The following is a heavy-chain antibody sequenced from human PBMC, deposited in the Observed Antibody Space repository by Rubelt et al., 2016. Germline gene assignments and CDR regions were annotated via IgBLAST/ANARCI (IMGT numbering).Heavy chain of an antibody. V-gene: IGHV4-61*05. J-gene: IGHJ5*02. CDR2: IYYSGST. CDR1: GGSISSSSYY. D-gene: IGHD3-10*01. Sequence: QLQLQESGPGLVKPSETLSLPCTVSGGSISSSSYYWGWLRQPPGKGLEWIGYIYYSGSTNYNPSPRRRFTISDETAKNQCSLKLGLWTGADRAGYYCARPNAVGSDWFDPWGQGTLVTVSS. CDR3: ARPNAVGSDWFDP.